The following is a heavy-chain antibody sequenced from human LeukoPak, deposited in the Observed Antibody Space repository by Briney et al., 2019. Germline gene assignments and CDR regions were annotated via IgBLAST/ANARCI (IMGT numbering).Heavy chain of an antibody. CDR3: ARNWFDP. V-gene: IGHV3-53*05. J-gene: IGHJ5*02. CDR2: IYSGGST. CDR1: GFTVSSDY. Sequence: GGFLRLSCAASGFTVSSDYMSWVRQAPGKGLEWVSVIYSGGSTYYADSVKGRFTISRDKSKNTVYLQMNSLRFEDTAMYYCARNWFDPWGQGTLVTVSS.